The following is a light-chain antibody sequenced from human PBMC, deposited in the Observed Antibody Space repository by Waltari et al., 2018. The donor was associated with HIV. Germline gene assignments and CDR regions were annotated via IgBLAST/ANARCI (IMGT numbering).Light chain of an antibody. CDR3: QSADSNASLWV. J-gene: IGLJ3*02. CDR2: KDT. Sequence: SYELTTPPSVSVSPGQTARITCSGDALPKQYPYLYPKRPGQAPVLVLYKDTERPSGIPERFSGSSSGTTATLTIIGVQAQDEADYHCQSADSNASLWVFGGGTKLTVL. V-gene: IGLV3-25*03. CDR1: ALPKQY.